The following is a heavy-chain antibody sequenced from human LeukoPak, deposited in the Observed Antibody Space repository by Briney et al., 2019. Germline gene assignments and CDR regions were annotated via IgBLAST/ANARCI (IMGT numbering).Heavy chain of an antibody. CDR3: ASSGYYYDSSGYSPYYFDY. J-gene: IGHJ4*02. Sequence: ASGKVSCKASGYTFTSYAMNWVRQAPGQGLEWMGWISAYNGNTNYAQKLQGRVTMTTDTSTSTAYMELRSLRSDDTAVYYCASSGYYYDSSGYSPYYFDYWGQGTLVTVSS. CDR1: GYTFTSYA. V-gene: IGHV1-18*01. D-gene: IGHD3-22*01. CDR2: ISAYNGNT.